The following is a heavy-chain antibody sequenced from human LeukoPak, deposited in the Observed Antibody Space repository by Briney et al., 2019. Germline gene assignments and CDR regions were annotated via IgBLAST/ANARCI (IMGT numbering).Heavy chain of an antibody. CDR2: ISYNGNGK. Sequence: PPGGSLRLSCAASGFTFSDYAMHWVRQAPGKELKYVSAISYNGNGKHYADSVKGRFTISRDNSQSTLNLQMDNLRAEDTAVYYCARDMKRSRARWENLGFDPWGQGTLVTVSS. CDR1: GFTFSDYA. CDR3: ARDMKRSRARWENLGFDP. V-gene: IGHV3-64*02. D-gene: IGHD1-26*01. J-gene: IGHJ5*02.